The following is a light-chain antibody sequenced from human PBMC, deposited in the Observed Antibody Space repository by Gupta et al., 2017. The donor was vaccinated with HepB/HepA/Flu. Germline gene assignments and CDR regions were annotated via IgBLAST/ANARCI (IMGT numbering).Light chain of an antibody. J-gene: IGKJ3*01. CDR3: QQRNSNHRNFT. V-gene: IGKV1-39*01. Sequence: DIQMTQSPSSLSASVGDRVTITCRASQSISSYLNWYQQKPGKAPKLLIYAASSLQSGVPSRFSGSGSGTDFTLTISSLQPEDFATYYCQQRNSNHRNFTFGHGTKVDIK. CDR2: AAS. CDR1: QSISSY.